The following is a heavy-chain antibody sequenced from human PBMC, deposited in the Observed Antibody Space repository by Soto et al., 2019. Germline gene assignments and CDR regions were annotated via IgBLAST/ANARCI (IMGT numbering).Heavy chain of an antibody. V-gene: IGHV3-23*01. CDR1: GFTFSSYA. CDR3: AKDRTLMTTVTFYFDY. D-gene: IGHD4-17*01. CDR2: ISGSGGST. J-gene: IGHJ4*02. Sequence: EVQLLESGGGLVQPGGSLRLSCAASGFTFSSYAMSWVRQAPGKGLEWVSAISGSGGSTYYADSVKGRFTISRDNSKNTLHLQMNSLRAEDTAVYYCAKDRTLMTTVTFYFDYWGQGTLVTVSS.